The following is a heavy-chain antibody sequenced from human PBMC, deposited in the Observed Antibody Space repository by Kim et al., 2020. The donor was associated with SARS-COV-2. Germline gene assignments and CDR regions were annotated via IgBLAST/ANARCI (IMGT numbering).Heavy chain of an antibody. CDR1: GGSFSGYY. J-gene: IGHJ3*02. V-gene: IGHV4-34*01. Sequence: SETLSLTCAVYGGSFSGYYWSWIRQPPGKGLEWIGEINHSGSTNYNPSLKSRVTISVDTSKNQFSLKLSSVTAADTAVYYCARGGPIGLGKAAFDIWGQGTMVTVSS. CDR2: INHSGST. CDR3: ARGGPIGLGKAAFDI.